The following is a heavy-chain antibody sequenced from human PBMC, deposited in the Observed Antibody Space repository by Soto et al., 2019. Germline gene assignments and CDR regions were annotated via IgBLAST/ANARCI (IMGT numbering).Heavy chain of an antibody. V-gene: IGHV1-58*01. Sequence: SVKVSCKASGFTFTSSAVQGVRHARGQRLEWIGWIVVGSGNTNYAQKIQERVTITRDLSTSTAYMELSRLGSEDTGVYSCAAADSGSSPPLKAVDIWGQGTMVTVSS. CDR2: IVVGSGNT. J-gene: IGHJ3*02. D-gene: IGHD1-26*01. CDR1: GFTFTSSA. CDR3: AAADSGSSPPLKAVDI.